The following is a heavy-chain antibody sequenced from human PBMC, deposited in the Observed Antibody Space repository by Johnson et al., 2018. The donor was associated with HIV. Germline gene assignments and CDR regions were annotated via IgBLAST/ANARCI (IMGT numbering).Heavy chain of an antibody. V-gene: IGHV3-30*02. CDR3: VKDGLRLGVGSDFDV. J-gene: IGHJ3*01. CDR2: IRYDGSSK. CDR1: GFTFSSYA. D-gene: IGHD3-3*01. Sequence: QMQLVESGGGVVQPGGSLRLSCAASGFTFSSYAMHWVRQAPGKGLEWVAFIRYDGSSKNYVKTVKGRFTISRDNSKNTLYMQMNSLRAEDTAMYYCVKDGLRLGVGSDFDVWGQVTMVIVSS.